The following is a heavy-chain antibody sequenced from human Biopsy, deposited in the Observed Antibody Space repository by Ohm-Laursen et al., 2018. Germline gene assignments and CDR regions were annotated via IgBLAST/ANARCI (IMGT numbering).Heavy chain of an antibody. CDR3: ALQSVAQMKNFDY. CDR1: GFSFTGYY. Sequence: ASVKVSCKASGFSFTGYYIHWVRQAPGQGLEWMGWISPKSGGTNYAQKFQGNITMTKNTSMSTAYMEMSRLRSDDTAAYYCALQSVAQMKNFDYWGQGTLVTVSS. D-gene: IGHD6-19*01. V-gene: IGHV1-2*02. CDR2: ISPKSGGT. J-gene: IGHJ4*02.